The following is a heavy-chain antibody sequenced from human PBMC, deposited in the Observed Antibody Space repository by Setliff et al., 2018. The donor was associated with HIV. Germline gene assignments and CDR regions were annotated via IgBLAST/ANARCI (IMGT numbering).Heavy chain of an antibody. CDR2: ISAYHGNT. Sequence: ASVKVSCKASGYTFIRYGITWVRQAPGQGLQWMGWISAYHGNTKYTQSLQGRVTMTTDISTNTAYMELRSLRSADSAVYYCARVPVSNYYYYMDVWGKGTTVTVS. J-gene: IGHJ6*03. V-gene: IGHV1-18*01. CDR3: ARVPVSNYYYYMDV. CDR1: GYTFIRYG.